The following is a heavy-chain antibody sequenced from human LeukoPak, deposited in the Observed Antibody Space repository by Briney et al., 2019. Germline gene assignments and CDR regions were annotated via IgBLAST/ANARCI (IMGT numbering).Heavy chain of an antibody. CDR2: IKQDGSEK. J-gene: IGHJ4*02. CDR1: GFTFSSYG. V-gene: IGHV3-7*01. CDR3: AKNYYGPRYYFDY. Sequence: PGGSLRLSCAASGFTFSSYGMHWVRQAPGKGLEWVANIKQDGSEKYYVDSVKGRFTISRDNSKNTLYLQMNSLRAEDTAVYYCAKNYYGPRYYFDYWGQGTLVTVSS. D-gene: IGHD3-10*01.